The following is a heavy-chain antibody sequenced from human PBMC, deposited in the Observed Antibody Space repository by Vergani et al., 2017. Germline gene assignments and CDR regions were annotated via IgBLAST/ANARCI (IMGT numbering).Heavy chain of an antibody. J-gene: IGHJ5*02. V-gene: IGHV4-34*01. CDR3: ARCFRDEGMIYGGTVENWFDP. D-gene: IGHD2-8*01. Sequence: QVQLQQWGAGLLKPSETLSLTFAVYGGSFSGYYWSWIRQPPGKGLGWFGEINHSGSTNYNPSLKSRVTISVDTSKNQFSLKLKSVTAADTAVYYCARCFRDEGMIYGGTVENWFDPWGQGTLVTVSS. CDR2: INHSGST. CDR1: GGSFSGYY.